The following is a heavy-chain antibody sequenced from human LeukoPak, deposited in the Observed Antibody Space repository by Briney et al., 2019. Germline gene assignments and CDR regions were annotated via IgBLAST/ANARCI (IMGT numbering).Heavy chain of an antibody. Sequence: GGSLRLSCAASGFTFSGSAMHWVRQASGKGLEWVGRIRSKANSYATAYAASVKGRFTISRDDSKNTAYLQMNSLKTEDTAVYYCCSGSYYYYYYMDVWGKGTTVTISS. V-gene: IGHV3-73*01. CDR2: IRSKANSYAT. CDR3: CSGSYYYYYYMDV. D-gene: IGHD3-10*02. CDR1: GFTFSGSA. J-gene: IGHJ6*03.